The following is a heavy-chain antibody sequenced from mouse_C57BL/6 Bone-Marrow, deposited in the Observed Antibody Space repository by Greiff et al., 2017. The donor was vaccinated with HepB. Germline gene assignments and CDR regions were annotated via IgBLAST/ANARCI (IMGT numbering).Heavy chain of an antibody. J-gene: IGHJ4*01. CDR2: FYPGDGDT. CDR3: GAWLLDYYAMDY. Sequence: VQLQQSGPELVKPGASVKISCKASGYAFSSSWLNWVKQRPGKGLEWIGRFYPGDGDTNYNGKFKGKATLTADKSSSTAYMQLSSLTSEDSAVYFCGAWLLDYYAMDYWGQGTSVTVSS. D-gene: IGHD2-3*01. V-gene: IGHV1-82*01. CDR1: GYAFSSSW.